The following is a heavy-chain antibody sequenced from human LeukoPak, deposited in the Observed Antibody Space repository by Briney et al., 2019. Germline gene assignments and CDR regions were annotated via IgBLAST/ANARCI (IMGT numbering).Heavy chain of an antibody. Sequence: GGSLRLSCAASGFTLSSYSMNWVRQAPGKGLEWVSSISSSSSYIYYADSVKGRFTISRDNAKNSLYLQMNSLRAEDTAVYYCARDNPIQYYDILTAMNYYYGMDVWGQGTTVTVSS. CDR1: GFTLSSYS. J-gene: IGHJ6*02. D-gene: IGHD3-9*01. CDR3: ARDNPIQYYDILTAMNYYYGMDV. V-gene: IGHV3-21*01. CDR2: ISSSSSYI.